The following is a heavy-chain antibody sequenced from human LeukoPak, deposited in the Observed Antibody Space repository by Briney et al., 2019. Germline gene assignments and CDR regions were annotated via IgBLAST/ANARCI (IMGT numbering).Heavy chain of an antibody. Sequence: ASVKVSCKASGYTFTGYYMHWVRQAPGQGLEWMGWINPNSGGTNYAQKFQGRVTMTRDTSISTAYMELSRLRSDDTAVYYCARDGYSSSCSPDYWGQGTLVTVSS. CDR2: INPNSGGT. J-gene: IGHJ4*02. CDR3: ARDGYSSSCSPDY. D-gene: IGHD6-13*01. V-gene: IGHV1-2*02. CDR1: GYTFTGYY.